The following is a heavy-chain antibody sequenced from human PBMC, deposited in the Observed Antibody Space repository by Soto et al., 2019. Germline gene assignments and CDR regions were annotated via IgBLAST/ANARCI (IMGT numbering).Heavy chain of an antibody. J-gene: IGHJ5*02. CDR3: AKEPEAVLGTGWFDL. D-gene: IGHD6-19*01. Sequence: EVQLLESGGGLVQRGGSLRLSCAASGFTFSSYAMSWVRQAPGKGLEWVSVISGYGGSTDYADSVKGRFTISRYNSKNTLYLQMNSLSAEDTAVYYCAKEPEAVLGTGWFDLWGQGTLVTVSS. CDR2: ISGYGGST. CDR1: GFTFSSYA. V-gene: IGHV3-23*01.